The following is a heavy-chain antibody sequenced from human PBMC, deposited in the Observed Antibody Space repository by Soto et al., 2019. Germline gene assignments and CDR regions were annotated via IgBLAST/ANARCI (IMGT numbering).Heavy chain of an antibody. J-gene: IGHJ2*01. CDR2: INDRGSV. Sequence: QLQQWGAGPLRPLETLSLTCGVSGGSFGGYYWAWIRQSPEKGLEWIGEINDRGSVNYNPSLKSRVSISVDTSKSHYPLTLRSVTAADTAIYYCARESHDILTGPPWVWYFDLWGRGTLVTVSS. CDR3: ARESHDILTGPPWVWYFDL. CDR1: GGSFGGYY. D-gene: IGHD3-9*01. V-gene: IGHV4-34*02.